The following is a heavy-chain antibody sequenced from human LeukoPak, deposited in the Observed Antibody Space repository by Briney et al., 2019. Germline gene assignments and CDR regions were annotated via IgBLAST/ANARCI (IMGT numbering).Heavy chain of an antibody. CDR3: ARDRSQLVDFDY. V-gene: IGHV1-18*01. J-gene: IGHJ4*02. Sequence: ASVNVSYTPSVYTFTSYGISWVRQAPGQGREGMGWISAYNGNTKYAQKFQGRVTMTTDTSTTTAYMELRSLRSDDTAVYYCARDRSQLVDFDYWGQGTQVTVSS. CDR1: VYTFTSYG. D-gene: IGHD2-15*01. CDR2: ISAYNGNT.